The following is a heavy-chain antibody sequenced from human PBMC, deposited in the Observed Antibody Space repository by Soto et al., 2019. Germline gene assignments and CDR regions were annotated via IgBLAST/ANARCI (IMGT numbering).Heavy chain of an antibody. D-gene: IGHD3-22*01. CDR2: ISYDGSNK. J-gene: IGHJ4*02. CDR3: AKVGDSSGYADY. CDR1: GFTFSSYG. V-gene: IGHV3-30*18. Sequence: QVQLVESGGGVVQPGRSLRLSCAASGFTFSSYGIHWVRQAPGKGLEWVAVISYDGSNKYYADSVKGRFTISRDNSKNTLYLQMNSLRAEDTAVYYCAKVGDSSGYADYWGQGTLVTVSS.